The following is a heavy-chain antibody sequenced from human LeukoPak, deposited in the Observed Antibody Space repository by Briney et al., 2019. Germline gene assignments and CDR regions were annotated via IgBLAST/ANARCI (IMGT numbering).Heavy chain of an antibody. Sequence: ASVKVSCKASGYTFTSYGISWVRQAPGQGLEWMGWISAYNGNTNYAQKLQGRVTMTTDTSTSTAYMELRSLRSDDTAVYYCAGAIAVAGNYYYYYYGIDVWGQGTTVTVSS. CDR2: ISAYNGNT. J-gene: IGHJ6*02. CDR3: AGAIAVAGNYYYYYYGIDV. D-gene: IGHD6-19*01. V-gene: IGHV1-18*01. CDR1: GYTFTSYG.